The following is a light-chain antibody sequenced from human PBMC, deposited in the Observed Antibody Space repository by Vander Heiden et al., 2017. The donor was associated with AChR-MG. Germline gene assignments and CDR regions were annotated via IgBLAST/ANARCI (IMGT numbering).Light chain of an antibody. CDR3: QSYDSSLNVVV. CDR2: VDT. Sequence: QSALTQPPSVPGAPGQRVTISCTGSSSNIGAGHDVSWYQQLPGTAPKLLIYVDTKRPSGVPDRFSGSRSGTSASLAITGLQAEDEADYYCQSYDSSLNVVVFGGGTKLTVL. CDR1: SSNIGAGHD. J-gene: IGLJ2*01. V-gene: IGLV1-40*01.